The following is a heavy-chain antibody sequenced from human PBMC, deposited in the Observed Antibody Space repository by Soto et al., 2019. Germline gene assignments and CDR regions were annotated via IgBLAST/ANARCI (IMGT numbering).Heavy chain of an antibody. J-gene: IGHJ4*02. Sequence: PSETLSLTCAVYGGSFSGDYWNWIRQSPGKGLEWIGYINHSGITNYNPSLKSRVTISVDTSKNQFSLQLSSVTAADTAVYYCARRYGGTFDYWGQGTLVNVSS. CDR2: INHSGIT. V-gene: IGHV4-34*01. CDR1: GGSFSGDY. CDR3: ARRYGGTFDY. D-gene: IGHD2-15*01.